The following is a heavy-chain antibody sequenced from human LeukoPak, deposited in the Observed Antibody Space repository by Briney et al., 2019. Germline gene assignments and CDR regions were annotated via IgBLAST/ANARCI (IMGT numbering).Heavy chain of an antibody. CDR1: GFTFSSYA. J-gene: IGHJ4*02. CDR3: AKDFVRYNIQFDY. CDR2: ISGGGAGT. V-gene: IGHV3-23*01. D-gene: IGHD1-1*01. Sequence: GGSLRLSCAASGFTFSSYAMSWVRQAPGKGLEWVSPISGGGAGTYYADSVRGRFTISRDNSKNALYLQMNSLRAEDTALYYCAKDFVRYNIQFDYWGQGALVTVSS.